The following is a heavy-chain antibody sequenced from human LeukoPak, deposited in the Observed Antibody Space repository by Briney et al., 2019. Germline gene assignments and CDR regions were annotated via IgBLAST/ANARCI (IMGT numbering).Heavy chain of an antibody. Sequence: GGSLRLSCAASGFTFSSYAMSWVRQGPGKGLEWVSAISDSGGSTYYADSVKGRFTISRDNSKNTLYLQMNSLRAEDTAVYYCAKDFRRYLKVPTTVFDYWGQGTLVTVSS. CDR1: GFTFSSYA. V-gene: IGHV3-23*01. J-gene: IGHJ4*02. CDR2: ISDSGGST. D-gene: IGHD4-17*01. CDR3: AKDFRRYLKVPTTVFDY.